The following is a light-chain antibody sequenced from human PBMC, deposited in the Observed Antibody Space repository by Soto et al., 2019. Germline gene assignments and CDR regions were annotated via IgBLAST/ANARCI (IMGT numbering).Light chain of an antibody. Sequence: QSALTHPPSASGSPGQSVTFSCTGTSSDVGTYDYVSWYQQYPGKAPKLLIYGVTRRPSGVPDRFSGSKSGNTAALTVSGLQAEDEAYYYCSSYAGRSMYVFGTGTKVTV. CDR3: SSYAGRSMYV. V-gene: IGLV2-8*01. CDR2: GVT. CDR1: SSDVGTYDY. J-gene: IGLJ1*01.